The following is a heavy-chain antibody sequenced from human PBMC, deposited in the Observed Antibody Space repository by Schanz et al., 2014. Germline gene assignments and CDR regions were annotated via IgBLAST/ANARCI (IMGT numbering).Heavy chain of an antibody. CDR1: GFTFSDYC. J-gene: IGHJ3*02. Sequence: QVQLVESGGGLVKPGGSLRLSCVASGFTFSDYCMVWIRQAPGKGLEWVSYICSRRTVKYADSVKGRFTISRDNAKSSLYLQMGSLRVEDTAVYYCAKDMHKDYGGKPQAFDIWGQGTMVTVSS. CDR2: ICSRRTV. D-gene: IGHD4-17*01. CDR3: AKDMHKDYGGKPQAFDI. V-gene: IGHV3-11*01.